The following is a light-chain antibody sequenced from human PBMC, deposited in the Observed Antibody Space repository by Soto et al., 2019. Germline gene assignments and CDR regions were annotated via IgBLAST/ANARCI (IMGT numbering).Light chain of an antibody. CDR2: DVS. J-gene: IGLJ2*01. Sequence: QSVLTQPASVSGSPGQSITISCTGTSSDVGGYNYVSWYQQHPGKAPKVMIYDVSKRPSGVSTRFSGSKSGNTASLTISGLQAEDEADYYCSSYTSTGTVFGGGTKLTVL. V-gene: IGLV2-14*01. CDR3: SSYTSTGTV. CDR1: SSDVGGYNY.